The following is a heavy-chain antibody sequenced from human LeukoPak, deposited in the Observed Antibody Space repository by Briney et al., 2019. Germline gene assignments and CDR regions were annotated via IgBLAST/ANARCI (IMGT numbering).Heavy chain of an antibody. J-gene: IGHJ4*02. V-gene: IGHV3-23*01. Sequence: GGSLRLSCAASGFTFSTFAMIWVRQPPGKGLEWVSAISGSGGSTYYADSVKGRFTISRDNSKNTLYLQMNSLRAEDTAVYYCAKDNPSMRFLADWGQGTLVTVSS. CDR1: GFTFSTFA. CDR2: ISGSGGST. CDR3: AKDNPSMRFLAD. D-gene: IGHD1-14*01.